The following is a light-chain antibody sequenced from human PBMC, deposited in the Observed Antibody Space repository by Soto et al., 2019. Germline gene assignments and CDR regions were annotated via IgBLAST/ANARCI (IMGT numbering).Light chain of an antibody. CDR2: CAS. Sequence: EVVMTQSPATLSVSPGERATLSCRASQSVSSNLAWYQKKHGQPHRLLIYCASTRTTAVPARFSGRCCGTEFTLTISSLQSEDVAVYYCQQYNNWPLTFGGGTQVEIK. J-gene: IGKJ4*01. V-gene: IGKV3-15*01. CDR3: QQYNNWPLT. CDR1: QSVSSN.